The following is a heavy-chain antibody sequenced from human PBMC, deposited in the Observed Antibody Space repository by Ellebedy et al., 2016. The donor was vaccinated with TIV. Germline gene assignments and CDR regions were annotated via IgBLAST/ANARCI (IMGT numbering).Heavy chain of an antibody. CDR2: ISYDGSNK. D-gene: IGHD1-26*01. J-gene: IGHJ4*02. CDR1: GFTFSSYG. Sequence: GGSLRLXXAASGFTFSSYGMHWVRQAPGKGLEWVAVISYDGSNKYYADSVKGRFTISRDNSKNTLYLQMNSLRAEDTAVYYCARDGPGATLPYYWGQGTLVTVSS. V-gene: IGHV3-30*03. CDR3: ARDGPGATLPYY.